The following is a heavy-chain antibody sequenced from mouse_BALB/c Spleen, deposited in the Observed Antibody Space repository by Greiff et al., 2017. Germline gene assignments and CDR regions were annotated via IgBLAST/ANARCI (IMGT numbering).Heavy chain of an antibody. V-gene: IGHV1-80*01. D-gene: IGHD2-1*01. CDR2: IYPGDGYT. CDR3: GKEDYGNRFAY. Sequence: QVQLLQSGAELVRPGSSVKISCKASGYAFSSYWMNWVKQRPGQGLEWIGQIYPGDGYTNYNGKFKGKTTLTTDKSSSTAYMQLSSLTSEDSAVYYCGKEDYGNRFAYWGQGTLVTVSA. J-gene: IGHJ3*01. CDR1: GYAFSSYW.